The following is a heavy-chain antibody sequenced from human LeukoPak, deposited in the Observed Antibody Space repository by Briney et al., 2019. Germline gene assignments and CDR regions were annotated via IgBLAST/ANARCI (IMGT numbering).Heavy chain of an antibody. CDR2: IRNDGSNK. V-gene: IGHV3-30*02. CDR3: ARDRRSGYYYSYFQH. CDR1: GFTFSSYA. J-gene: IGHJ1*01. Sequence: GGSLRLSCAASGFTFSSYAMHWVRQAPGKGLEWVAFIRNDGSNKYYADSVKGRFTISRDNSKNMVYLQMNSLSAEDTAVYYCARDRRSGYYYSYFQHWGQGTLVTVSS. D-gene: IGHD3-22*01.